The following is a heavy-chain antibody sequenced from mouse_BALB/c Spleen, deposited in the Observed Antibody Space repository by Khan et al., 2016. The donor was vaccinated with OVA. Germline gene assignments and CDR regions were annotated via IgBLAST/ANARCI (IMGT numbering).Heavy chain of an antibody. CDR2: ISSGDTT. V-gene: IGHV5-6-5*01. J-gene: IGHJ3*01. CDR3: ARDYWFAY. CDR1: GFTFSNYG. Sequence: EVELVESGGGLVKPGGSLKLSCAASGFTFSNYGVSWVRQTPEKRLEWVASISSGDTTYYPDSVKGRFTISRDNARNILSLQMGSLGSEDTAMYYCARDYWFAYWGQGTLVTVSA.